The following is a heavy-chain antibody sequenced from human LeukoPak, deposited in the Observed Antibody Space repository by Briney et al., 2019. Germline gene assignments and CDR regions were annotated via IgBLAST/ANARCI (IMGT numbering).Heavy chain of an antibody. V-gene: IGHV3-33*01. CDR2: IWYDGSNK. CDR1: GFTLRRYG. CDR3: ARDYCGGDCYPTT. J-gene: IGHJ5*02. Sequence: GGFLRLSCAAAGFTLRRYGLHLGRQAPGRGLEWGAVIWYDGSNKYYADSVKGRFTISRDNSKNTLYLQMNSLRAEDTAVYYCARDYCGGDCYPTTWGQGTLVTVSS. D-gene: IGHD2-21*02.